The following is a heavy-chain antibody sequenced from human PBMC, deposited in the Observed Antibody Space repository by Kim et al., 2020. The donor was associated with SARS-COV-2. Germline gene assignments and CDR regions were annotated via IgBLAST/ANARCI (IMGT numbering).Heavy chain of an antibody. CDR2: DN. Sequence: DNNDPGPVKGRFTISRKNAKNSLYLQMNSLRAGDTTVYYCARGRIAEFDYWGQGTLVTVSS. CDR3: ARGRIAEFDY. V-gene: IGHV3-13*01. J-gene: IGHJ4*02. D-gene: IGHD2-21*01.